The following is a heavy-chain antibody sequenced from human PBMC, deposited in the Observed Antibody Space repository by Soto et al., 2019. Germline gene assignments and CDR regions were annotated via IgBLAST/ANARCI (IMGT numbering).Heavy chain of an antibody. J-gene: IGHJ4*02. CDR2: VNPNGGAT. D-gene: IGHD1-26*01. CDR3: ARGISGTYTALDY. CDR1: GYTFTTYY. V-gene: IGHV1-46*01. Sequence: QVQLVQSGAEVKKPGASMKFSCKASGYTFTTYYMHWVRQAPGQGLEWMGMVNPNGGATAYAQKFEAGVTMTSDTSTSTVYMELSSLRSEDTAVYYCARGISGTYTALDYWGQGSLGTVSS.